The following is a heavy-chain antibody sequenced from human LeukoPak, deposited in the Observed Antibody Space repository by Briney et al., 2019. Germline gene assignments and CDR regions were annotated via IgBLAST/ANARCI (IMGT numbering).Heavy chain of an antibody. J-gene: IGHJ5*02. Sequence: GGALRLSCAASGFTFCSYVMRLVRPAPGEGVGWGSAIFGCGGSTYYADSVKGRFTISRDNSKNTLYLQMNSLRAEDTAVYYCAKDFRIGGDYAPLLNWFDPWGQGTLVTVSS. V-gene: IGHV3-23*01. D-gene: IGHD4-17*01. CDR1: GFTFCSYV. CDR3: AKDFRIGGDYAPLLNWFDP. CDR2: IFGCGGST.